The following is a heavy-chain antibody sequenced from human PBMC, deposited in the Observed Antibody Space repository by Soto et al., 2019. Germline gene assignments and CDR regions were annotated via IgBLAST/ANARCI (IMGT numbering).Heavy chain of an antibody. Sequence: QVQLVQSGGEVKKPGASVKVSCKASGYTFTSYGISWVRQAPGQGLEWMGWISTYNGNTNYAQKVQGRVTMTTDTSTSTAYMELRSLRSYDTAVYYCARASGDYGLSEYFQHWGQGTLVTVSS. J-gene: IGHJ1*01. D-gene: IGHD4-17*01. V-gene: IGHV1-18*01. CDR1: GYTFTSYG. CDR3: ARASGDYGLSEYFQH. CDR2: ISTYNGNT.